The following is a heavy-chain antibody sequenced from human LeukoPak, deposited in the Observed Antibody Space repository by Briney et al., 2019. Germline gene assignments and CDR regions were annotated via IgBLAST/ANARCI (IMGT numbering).Heavy chain of an antibody. V-gene: IGHV3-21*06. J-gene: IGHJ6*03. CDR1: GFTFSSYS. CDR3: ARAHSSNWYFYYYYYMDV. D-gene: IGHD6-13*01. CDR2: ISSSGAYI. Sequence: PGGSLRLSCAASGFTFSSYSMNWVRQAPGKRLEWVSSISSSGAYIYYADSVKGRFTVSRDNAKNSLYLQMDSLRAEDTAVYYCARAHSSNWYFYYYYYMDVWGKGTTVTVSS.